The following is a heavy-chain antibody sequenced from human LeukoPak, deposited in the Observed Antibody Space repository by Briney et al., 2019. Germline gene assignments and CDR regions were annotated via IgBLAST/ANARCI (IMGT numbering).Heavy chain of an antibody. CDR1: GFTFSSYA. J-gene: IGHJ5*02. D-gene: IGHD3-10*01. CDR3: ATSAEVRGAPRFDP. CDR2: ISGSGGST. V-gene: IGHV3-23*01. Sequence: GGSLRLSCAASGFTFSSYAMSWVRQAPGKGLEWVSAISGSGGSTYYADSVKGRFTISRDNSKNTLYLQMNSLRAEDTAVYYYATSAEVRGAPRFDPWGQGTLVTVSS.